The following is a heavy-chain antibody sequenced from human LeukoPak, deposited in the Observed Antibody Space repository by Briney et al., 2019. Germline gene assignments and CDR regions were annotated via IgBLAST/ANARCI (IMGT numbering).Heavy chain of an antibody. CDR2: INHSGST. CDR3: AAGRAGYYYYYMDV. CDR1: GGSFSGYY. V-gene: IGHV4-34*01. D-gene: IGHD6-13*01. J-gene: IGHJ6*03. Sequence: SETLSLTCAVYGGSFSGYYWSWIRQPPGKGLELIGEINHSGSTNYNPSLKSRVTISVDTSKNQFSLKLSPVTAADTAVYFAAAGRAGYYYYYMDVWGKGTTVTVSS.